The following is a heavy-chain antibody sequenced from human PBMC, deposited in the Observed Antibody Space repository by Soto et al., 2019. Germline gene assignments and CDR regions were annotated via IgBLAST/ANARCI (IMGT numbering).Heavy chain of an antibody. CDR2: ISYDGSNK. D-gene: IGHD3-22*01. Sequence: QVQLVESGGGVVQPGRSLRLSCAASGFTFSSYGMHWVRQAPGKGLEWVAVISYDGSNKYYADSVKGRFTISRDNSKNTLSLQMNSLRAEDTAVYYCAKDLYYYDSSGYSTFDYWGQGTLVTVSS. J-gene: IGHJ4*02. V-gene: IGHV3-30*18. CDR1: GFTFSSYG. CDR3: AKDLYYYDSSGYSTFDY.